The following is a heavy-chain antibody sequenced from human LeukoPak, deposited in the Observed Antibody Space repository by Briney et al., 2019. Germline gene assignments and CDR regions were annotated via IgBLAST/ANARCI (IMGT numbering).Heavy chain of an antibody. CDR3: AKAPPDSSGYYGEYFQH. J-gene: IGHJ1*01. CDR2: IRYDGSNK. Sequence: PGGSLRLSCAASGFTFSSYGMHWVRQAPGKGLEWVAFIRYDGSNKYYADSVKGRFTISRDNSKNTLYLQMNSLRAEDTAVYYCAKAPPDSSGYYGEYFQHWGQGTLVTVSS. V-gene: IGHV3-30*02. D-gene: IGHD3-22*01. CDR1: GFTFSSYG.